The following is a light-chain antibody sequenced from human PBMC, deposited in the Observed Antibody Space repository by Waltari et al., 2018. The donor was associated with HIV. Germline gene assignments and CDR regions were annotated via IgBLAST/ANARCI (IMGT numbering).Light chain of an antibody. CDR3: QSYDSSLSGSV. CDR2: GNT. Sequence: QSVLTQPPSVSGAPGQGVTLSCNGSSSNIGARYGVPWYQQLPGTAPKLLIFGNTNRPSGVPDRFSGSRSGTSASLAITGLQAEDEADYYCQSYDSSLSGSVFGGGTKLTVL. CDR1: SSNIGARYG. J-gene: IGLJ2*01. V-gene: IGLV1-40*01.